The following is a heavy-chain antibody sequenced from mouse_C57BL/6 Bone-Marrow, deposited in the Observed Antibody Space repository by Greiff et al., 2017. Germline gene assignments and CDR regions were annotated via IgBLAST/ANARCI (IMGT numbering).Heavy chain of an antibody. V-gene: IGHV1-69*01. CDR3: ARPTVGAMDY. CDR2: IDPSDSYT. Sequence: VQLQQPGAELVMPGASVKLSCKASGYTFTSYWMHWVKQRPGQGLEWIGEIDPSDSYTNYNQKFKGKSTLTVDKSSSTAYMQLSSLTSEDSAVYYCARPTVGAMDYWGQGTSVTVSS. J-gene: IGHJ4*01. CDR1: GYTFTSYW. D-gene: IGHD1-1*01.